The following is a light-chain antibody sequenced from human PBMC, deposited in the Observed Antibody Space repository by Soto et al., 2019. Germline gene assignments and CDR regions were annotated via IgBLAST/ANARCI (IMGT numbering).Light chain of an antibody. CDR3: QRYGSSST. V-gene: IGKV3-20*01. J-gene: IGKJ5*01. Sequence: IVLTQCPCTLSLSPGARATLSCRASQTISSSSLAWYQQKGGQAPRLLIYGASSRAAGIPDRFSGSGSGTDFTLTISRLEHDDFAVYYCQRYGSSSTFGQGTRLEI. CDR1: QTISSSS. CDR2: GAS.